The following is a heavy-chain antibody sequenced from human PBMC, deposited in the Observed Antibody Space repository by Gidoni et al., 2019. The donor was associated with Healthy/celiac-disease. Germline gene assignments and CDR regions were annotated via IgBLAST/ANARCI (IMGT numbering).Heavy chain of an antibody. CDR2: MSSRSSYI. D-gene: IGHD1-26*01. CDR1: GFTFSSYS. Sequence: EVQLVESGGGLVKPGGSLRLSCAASGFTFSSYSMNWVRQAPGKGLEWVSSMSSRSSYIYYADSVKGRFTISRDNAKNSLYLKMNSLRAEDTAVYYCARDLEVGATTDFDYGGQGTLVTVSS. CDR3: ARDLEVGATTDFDY. J-gene: IGHJ4*02. V-gene: IGHV3-21*01.